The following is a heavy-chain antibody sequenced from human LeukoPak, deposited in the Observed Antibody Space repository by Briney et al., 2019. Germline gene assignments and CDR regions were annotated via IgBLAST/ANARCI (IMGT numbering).Heavy chain of an antibody. CDR1: GGSISSSSYY. CDR3: ARVGGEDFWSGYYYYYMDV. Sequence: SETLSLTCTVSGGSISSSSYYWGWIRQPPGKGLEWIGSIYYSGSTYYNPPLKSRVTISVDTSKNQLSLKLSSVTAADTAVYYCARVGGEDFWSGYYYYYMDVWGKGTTVTVSS. D-gene: IGHD3-3*01. CDR2: IYYSGST. V-gene: IGHV4-39*07. J-gene: IGHJ6*03.